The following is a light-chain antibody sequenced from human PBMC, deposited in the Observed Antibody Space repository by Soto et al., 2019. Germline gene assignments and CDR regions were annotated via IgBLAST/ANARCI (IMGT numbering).Light chain of an antibody. Sequence: QSVLTQPPSASGTPGQRVTISCSGSRSNIGSYPENWYQQLPGTAPKLLITDDTSRPSGVPDRFSGSKSGASASLAITGLQAEDEADYYCQSYDSRLSGSVFGTGTKLTVL. V-gene: IGLV1-40*01. CDR3: QSYDSRLSGSV. CDR2: DDT. CDR1: RSNIGSYP. J-gene: IGLJ1*01.